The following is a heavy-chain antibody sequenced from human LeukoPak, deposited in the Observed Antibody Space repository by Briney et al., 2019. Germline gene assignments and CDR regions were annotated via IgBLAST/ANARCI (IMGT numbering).Heavy chain of an antibody. CDR3: ARGWTYYDFWSGYYNWFDP. CDR1: GGTFSSYA. V-gene: IGHV1-69*05. D-gene: IGHD3-3*01. CDR2: IIPIFGTA. J-gene: IGHJ5*02. Sequence: ASVKVSCKASGGTFSSYAISWVRQAPGQGLEWMGRIIPIFGTANYAQKFQGRVTITTDESTSTAYMELSSLRSDDTAVYYCARGWTYYDFWSGYYNWFDPWGQGTLVTVSS.